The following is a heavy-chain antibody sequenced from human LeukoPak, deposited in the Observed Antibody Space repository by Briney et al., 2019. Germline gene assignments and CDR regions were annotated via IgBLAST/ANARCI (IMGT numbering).Heavy chain of an antibody. CDR3: AGDYFDTSGSVSSIYGLDV. D-gene: IGHD3-22*01. V-gene: IGHV1-8*01. J-gene: IGHJ6*02. Sequence: GASVKVPCIASGYSFTSYDINWVRQATGQGLEWMGWMNTNSGNTGFAPKFQGRVTMTRDTSKGTAYMELRSLRSEDTAVYYCAGDYFDTSGSVSSIYGLDVWGQGTMVTVSS. CDR1: GYSFTSYD. CDR2: MNTNSGNT.